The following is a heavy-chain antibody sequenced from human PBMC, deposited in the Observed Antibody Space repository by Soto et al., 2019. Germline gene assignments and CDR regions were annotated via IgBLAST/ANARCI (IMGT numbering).Heavy chain of an antibody. CDR3: ARFTFGGVIDLSDAFDI. CDR2: ISYDGSNK. Sequence: QVQLVESGGGVVQPGRSLRLSCAASGFTFSSYAMHWVRQAPGKGLEWVAVISYDGSNKYYADSVKGRFTISRDNSKNTLYLQMNSLRAEDTAVYYCARFTFGGVIDLSDAFDIWGQGTMVTVSS. D-gene: IGHD3-16*02. V-gene: IGHV3-30-3*01. CDR1: GFTFSSYA. J-gene: IGHJ3*02.